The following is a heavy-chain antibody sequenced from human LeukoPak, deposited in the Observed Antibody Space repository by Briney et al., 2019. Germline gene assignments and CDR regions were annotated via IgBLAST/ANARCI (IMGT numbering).Heavy chain of an antibody. D-gene: IGHD3-22*01. J-gene: IGHJ1*01. Sequence: GGSLRLSCAASGLTFSSYEMNWVRQAPGKRLEWVSYISFSGSTIYYADSVKGRFTISRDNAKNSLYVQMNSLRAEDTAVYYCARGGYYDSSGYYYVGYFHHWGQGTLVTVSS. CDR2: ISFSGSTI. CDR3: ARGGYYDSSGYYYVGYFHH. V-gene: IGHV3-48*03. CDR1: GLTFSSYE.